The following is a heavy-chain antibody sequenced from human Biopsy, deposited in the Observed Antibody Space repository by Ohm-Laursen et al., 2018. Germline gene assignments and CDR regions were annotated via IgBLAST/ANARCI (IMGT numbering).Heavy chain of an antibody. CDR2: IIPMFGAA. CDR1: GCTFINYA. CDR3: ARGPHSGSHSCFDY. Sequence: SVKVSCKASGCTFINYAISWVRQAPGQGLEWMGGIIPMFGAANYAQMFQGRVTISADESTSTSYMELSSLTTEDTAIYYCARGPHSGSHSCFDYWGRGTLVTVSS. D-gene: IGHD1-26*01. V-gene: IGHV1-69*13. J-gene: IGHJ4*02.